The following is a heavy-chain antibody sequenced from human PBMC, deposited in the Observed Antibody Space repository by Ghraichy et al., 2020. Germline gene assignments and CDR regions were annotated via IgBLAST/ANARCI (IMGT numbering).Heavy chain of an antibody. Sequence: SVKVSCKASGGTFSSYAISWVRQAPGQGLEWMGGIIPIFGTANYAQKFQGRVTITADESTSTAYMELSSLRSEDTAVYYCAREDIVVVVAATPPYYYGMDCWVQGATVTVSS. V-gene: IGHV1-69*13. CDR1: GGTFSSYA. CDR2: IIPIFGTA. CDR3: AREDIVVVVAATPPYYYGMDC. J-gene: IGHJ6*02. D-gene: IGHD2-15*01.